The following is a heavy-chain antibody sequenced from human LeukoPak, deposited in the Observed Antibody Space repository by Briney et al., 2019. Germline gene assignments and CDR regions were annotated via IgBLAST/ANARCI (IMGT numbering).Heavy chain of an antibody. J-gene: IGHJ6*02. CDR1: GFTFSGSG. D-gene: IGHD6-13*01. CDR3: SRGISGYGMDV. CDR2: TRTKVNSYAT. V-gene: IGHV3-73*01. Sequence: GGSLRLSCAASGFTFSGSGMHWVRQASGKGLEWIGRTRTKVNSYATAYAASVKGRFTISRDDSKNTAYLQMDSLKTEDTAVYYCSRGISGYGMDVWGQGTTVTVSS.